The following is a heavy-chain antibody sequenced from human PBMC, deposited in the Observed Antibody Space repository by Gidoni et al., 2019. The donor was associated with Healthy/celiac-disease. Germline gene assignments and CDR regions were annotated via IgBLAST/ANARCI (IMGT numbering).Heavy chain of an antibody. Sequence: QLQLQESGPGLVKPSETLSLTCTVSGGSISSSSYYWGWIRQPPGKGLEWIGSIYYSGSTYYNPSLKSRGTISVDTSKNQFSLKLSSVTAADTAVYYCARLRTITIFGVVRDYYYYGMDVWGQGTTVTVSS. V-gene: IGHV4-39*01. CDR2: IYYSGST. J-gene: IGHJ6*02. D-gene: IGHD3-3*01. CDR1: GGSISSSSYY. CDR3: ARLRTITIFGVVRDYYYYGMDV.